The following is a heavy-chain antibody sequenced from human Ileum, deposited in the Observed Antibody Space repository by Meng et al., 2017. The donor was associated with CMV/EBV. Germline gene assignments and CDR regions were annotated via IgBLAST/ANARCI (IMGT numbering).Heavy chain of an antibody. J-gene: IGHJ5*02. CDR2: LIPIFGTA. D-gene: IGHD3-3*01. V-gene: IGHV1-69*05. Sequence: TFSSCAISWVRQAPGQGLEWMGGLIPIFGTANYAQKFQGRVMITTDESTSTAYMELSSLRSEDTAVYYCARELDITIFGVVSVWFDPWGQGTLVTVSS. CDR3: ARELDITIFGVVSVWFDP. CDR1: TFSSCA.